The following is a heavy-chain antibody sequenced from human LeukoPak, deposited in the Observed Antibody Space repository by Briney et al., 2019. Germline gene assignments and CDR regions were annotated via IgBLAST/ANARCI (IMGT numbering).Heavy chain of an antibody. CDR2: ISAYNGNT. V-gene: IGHV1-18*01. Sequence: ASVTVSCKASGYTFTSYGISWVRQAPGQGLEWMGWISAYNGNTNYAQKLQGRVTMTTDTSTSTAYMELRSLRSDDTAVYYCARGRYCSGGSCRYPYYGMDVWGQGTTVTVSS. CDR1: GYTFTSYG. J-gene: IGHJ6*02. CDR3: ARGRYCSGGSCRYPYYGMDV. D-gene: IGHD2-15*01.